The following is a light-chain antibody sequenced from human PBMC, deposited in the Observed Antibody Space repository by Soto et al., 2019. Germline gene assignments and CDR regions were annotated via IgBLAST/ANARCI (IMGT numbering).Light chain of an antibody. Sequence: EIVLTQSPDTLSLSPGERATLSCRATQSVSSSYLAWYQQKPGQAPRLLIYGAYIRATGIPDRFSGSGSGTDFTLTITKLEPEDFAVYYCQQYGNSIYSFGQGTKLEIK. V-gene: IGKV3-20*01. CDR1: QSVSSSY. CDR3: QQYGNSIYS. J-gene: IGKJ2*03. CDR2: GAY.